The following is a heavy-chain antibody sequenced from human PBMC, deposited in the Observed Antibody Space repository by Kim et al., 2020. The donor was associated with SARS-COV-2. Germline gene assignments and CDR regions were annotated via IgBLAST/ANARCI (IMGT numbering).Heavy chain of an antibody. V-gene: IGHV3-33*01. Sequence: GGSLRLSCVASGFTFSSYGMHWVRQAPGKGLEWVAVIWYDGSNKYYADSVKGRFTISRDNSKNTLYLQMNSLRAEDTAVYYCARDGYYYDSSGYSDYWGQGTLVTVSS. D-gene: IGHD3-22*01. CDR1: GFTFSSYG. J-gene: IGHJ4*02. CDR3: ARDGYYYDSSGYSDY. CDR2: IWYDGSNK.